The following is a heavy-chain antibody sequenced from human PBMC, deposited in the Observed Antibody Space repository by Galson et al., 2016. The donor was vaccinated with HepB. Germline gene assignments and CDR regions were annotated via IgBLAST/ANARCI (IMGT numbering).Heavy chain of an antibody. CDR2: IEQHGSVK. V-gene: IGHV3-7*01. CDR1: EFTFSDYW. CDR3: ARLRRAPWYIDL. Sequence: SLRLSCAASEFTFSDYWMTWVRQAPGKGLEWVANIEQHGSVKDYGASMKGRFTISRDNARTSLYLEMSNLRVEDTALYYCARLRRAPWYIDLWGRGTLVTVSS. J-gene: IGHJ2*01.